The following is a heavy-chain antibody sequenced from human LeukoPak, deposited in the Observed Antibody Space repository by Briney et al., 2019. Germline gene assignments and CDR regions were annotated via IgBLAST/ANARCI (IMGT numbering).Heavy chain of an antibody. CDR2: IKSDGRT. D-gene: IGHD3-22*01. V-gene: IGHV3-74*01. CDR3: ARAPSEIGGYYPEYFRH. CDR1: GFTFSNYW. Sequence: GGSLRLSCAAAGFTFSNYWMHWVRQAPGEGLVWVSRIKSDGRTNYADSVKGRFTISRDNAKNTVSLQMNSLRAEDTGVYYCARAPSEIGGYYPEYFRHWGQGTLVTVSS. J-gene: IGHJ1*01.